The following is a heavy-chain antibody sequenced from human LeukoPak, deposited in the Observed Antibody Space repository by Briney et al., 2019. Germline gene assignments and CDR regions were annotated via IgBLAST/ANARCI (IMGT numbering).Heavy chain of an antibody. Sequence: SCKASGYTFTGYYMHWVRQAPGKGLEWVAVISYDGSNKYYADSVKGRFTISRDNSKNTLYLQMNSLRAEDTAVYYCARDLGYSSGWADWGQGTLVTVSS. J-gene: IGHJ4*02. CDR1: GYTFTGYY. D-gene: IGHD6-19*01. CDR3: ARDLGYSSGWAD. CDR2: ISYDGSNK. V-gene: IGHV3-30-3*01.